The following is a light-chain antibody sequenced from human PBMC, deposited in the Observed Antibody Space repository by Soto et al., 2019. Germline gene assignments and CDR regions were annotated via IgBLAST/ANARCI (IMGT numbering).Light chain of an antibody. CDR1: QNINTW. V-gene: IGKV1-5*01. CDR3: QQSKS. J-gene: IGKJ2*01. CDR2: DAS. Sequence: DIQMTPSPSTLSASVGDSVTITCRATQNINTWLAWYQQKPGKAPKMLIYDASRLQNGVPSRFSGSGSGTQFTLTISSLQPDDFATDYGQQSKSFGQGTKLDVK.